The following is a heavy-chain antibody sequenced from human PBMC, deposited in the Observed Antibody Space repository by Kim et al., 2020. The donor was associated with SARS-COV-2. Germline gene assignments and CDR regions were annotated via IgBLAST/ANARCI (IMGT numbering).Heavy chain of an antibody. J-gene: IGHJ5*01. CDR2: INATFATT. V-gene: IGHV1-69*05. CDR3: ARDVFCHVTWGTDS. CDR1: GYTFSTSA. Sequence: SVKVSCKASGYTFSTSAISWVRQAPGQRLEWMGWINATFATTNYPQNFQGRITITTDESTSTAYMELSSLRSEDTAVYYCARDVFCHVTWGTDS. D-gene: IGHD3-16*01.